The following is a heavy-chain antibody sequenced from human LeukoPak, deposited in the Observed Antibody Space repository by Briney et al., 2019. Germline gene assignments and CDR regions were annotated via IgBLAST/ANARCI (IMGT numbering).Heavy chain of an antibody. Sequence: GGSLRLSCAASGFTFSNYAMSWVRQAPGKGLEWVSALSDSGGKTYYADSVKGRFTISRDNSKNTLYLQMDSLRAEDTAVYYCAKDVLSSGYFGEVVGDDYFDNWGQGTLVTVSS. V-gene: IGHV3-23*01. D-gene: IGHD3-22*01. J-gene: IGHJ4*02. CDR2: LSDSGGKT. CDR1: GFTFSNYA. CDR3: AKDVLSSGYFGEVVGDDYFDN.